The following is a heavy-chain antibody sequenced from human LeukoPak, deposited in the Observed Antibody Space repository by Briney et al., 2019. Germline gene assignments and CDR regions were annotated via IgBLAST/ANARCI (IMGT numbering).Heavy chain of an antibody. Sequence: PGGSLRLSCAASGFTFSSYWMSWVRQALGKGLEWVANIKQDGSEKYYVDSVKGRFTISRDNAKNSLYLQMNSLRAEDTAVYYCARGAGYNYPYYFDYWGQGTLVTVSS. V-gene: IGHV3-7*03. J-gene: IGHJ4*02. CDR2: IKQDGSEK. D-gene: IGHD5-24*01. CDR1: GFTFSSYW. CDR3: ARGAGYNYPYYFDY.